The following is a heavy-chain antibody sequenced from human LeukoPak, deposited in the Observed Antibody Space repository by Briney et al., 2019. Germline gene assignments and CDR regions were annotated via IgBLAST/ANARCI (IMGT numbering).Heavy chain of an antibody. Sequence: EASVKVSCKASGGTFSSYAISWVRQAPGQGLEWMGGIIPIFGTANYAQKFQGRVTITTDGSTSTAYMELSRLRSEDTAVYYCARTNDYGDYALLFWGQGTLVTVSS. V-gene: IGHV1-69*05. D-gene: IGHD4-17*01. CDR2: IIPIFGTA. J-gene: IGHJ4*02. CDR3: ARTNDYGDYALLF. CDR1: GGTFSSYA.